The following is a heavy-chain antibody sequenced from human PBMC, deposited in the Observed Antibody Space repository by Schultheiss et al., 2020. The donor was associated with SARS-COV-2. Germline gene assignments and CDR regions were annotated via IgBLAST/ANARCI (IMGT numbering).Heavy chain of an antibody. CDR3: ARGFVVDDAFDI. CDR2: MNPNSGNT. V-gene: IGHV1-8*01. J-gene: IGHJ3*02. CDR1: GYTFTSYD. D-gene: IGHD2-15*01. Sequence: ASVKVSCKASGYTFTSYDINWVRQATGQGLEWMGWMNPNSGNTGYAQKFQGRVTITRNTSISTAYMELSRLRSDDTAVYYCARGFVVDDAFDIWGQGTMVTVSS.